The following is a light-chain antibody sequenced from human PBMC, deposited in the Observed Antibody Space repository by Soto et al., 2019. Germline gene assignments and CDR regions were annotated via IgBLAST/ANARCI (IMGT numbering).Light chain of an antibody. CDR1: SSDVGSYSY. Sequence: QSALTQPRSVSGSPGQSVTISCTGTSSDVGSYSYVSWYQQHPGKATELMIYDVSKRPSGVPDRFSGSKSGNTASLTISGLQAGDEADYYCCSYAGSYTYVFGTGTKVTVL. J-gene: IGLJ1*01. CDR3: CSYAGSYTYV. V-gene: IGLV2-11*01. CDR2: DVS.